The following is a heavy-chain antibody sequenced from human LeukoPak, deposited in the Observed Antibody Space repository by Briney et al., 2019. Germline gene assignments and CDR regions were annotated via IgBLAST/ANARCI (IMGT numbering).Heavy chain of an antibody. V-gene: IGHV4-39*07. D-gene: IGHD2-2*01. CDR1: GDSLSSGGHY. CDR3: ARGGDCSSTSCYYYYYMDV. CDR2: IFFTGET. Sequence: PSETLSLTCSVSGDSLSSGGHYWGWIRQFPGRRLEWIGNIFFTGETSYNPSLKSRLTMSVDTSKNQFSLKLSSVTAADTAVYYCARGGDCSSTSCYYYYYMDVWGKGTTVTVSS. J-gene: IGHJ6*03.